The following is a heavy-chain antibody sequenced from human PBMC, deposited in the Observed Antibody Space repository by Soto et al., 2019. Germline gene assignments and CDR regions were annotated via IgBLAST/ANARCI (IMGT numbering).Heavy chain of an antibody. Sequence: PXETLSVTCTVSKGFIRSHYWSWIRQSPGKGLEWIGYISHTGNTNYNPSLKNRVTISVDTSKNQFSLELTSLTAADTAVYYCARGGDYWSGYYGLNWGQGTLVTVPS. D-gene: IGHD3-3*01. CDR3: ARGGDYWSGYYGLN. J-gene: IGHJ4*02. CDR2: ISHTGNT. CDR1: KGFIRSHY. V-gene: IGHV4-59*11.